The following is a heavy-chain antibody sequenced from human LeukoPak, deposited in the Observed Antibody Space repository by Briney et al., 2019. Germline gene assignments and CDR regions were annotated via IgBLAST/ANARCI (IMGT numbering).Heavy chain of an antibody. CDR1: EYTFTGYY. J-gene: IGHJ5*02. Sequence: ASVKVSCKASEYTFTGYYMHWVRQAPGQGLEWMGWINPNSGGTNYAQKFQGRVTMTRDTSISTAYMELSRLRSDDTAVYYCARDRGVRGVINNWFDPWGQGTLVTVSS. D-gene: IGHD3-10*01. V-gene: IGHV1-2*02. CDR2: INPNSGGT. CDR3: ARDRGVRGVINNWFDP.